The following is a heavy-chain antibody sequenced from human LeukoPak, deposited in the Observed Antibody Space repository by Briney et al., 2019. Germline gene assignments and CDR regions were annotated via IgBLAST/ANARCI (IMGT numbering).Heavy chain of an antibody. J-gene: IGHJ6*03. Sequence: GGSLRLSCTASGFTFGDYAMSWVRQAPGKGLEWVAVISYDGSNKYYADSVKGRFTISRDNSKNTLYLQMNSLRAEDTAVYYCARDWGYCSSTSCYSPYYYYYYMDVWGKGTTVTVSS. CDR2: ISYDGSNK. D-gene: IGHD2-2*01. CDR3: ARDWGYCSSTSCYSPYYYYYYMDV. CDR1: GFTFGDYA. V-gene: IGHV3-30-3*01.